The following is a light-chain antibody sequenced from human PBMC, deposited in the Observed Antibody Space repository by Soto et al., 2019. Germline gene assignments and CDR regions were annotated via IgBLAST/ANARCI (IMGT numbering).Light chain of an antibody. CDR1: SGHSTYS. CDR3: QTWVTGPPWV. J-gene: IGLJ3*02. Sequence: QLVLTQSPSASASLGASVKLTCTLSSGHSTYSISWHQQQSEKGPRYLMKLNSDGTHSKGDGIPDRFSGSSAGAERYRTISSLQSEDEADYYCQTWVTGPPWVFGVGTKLTVL. CDR2: LNSDGTH. V-gene: IGLV4-69*01.